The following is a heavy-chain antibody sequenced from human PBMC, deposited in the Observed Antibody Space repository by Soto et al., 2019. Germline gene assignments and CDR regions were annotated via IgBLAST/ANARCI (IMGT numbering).Heavy chain of an antibody. CDR1: GGSISSYY. D-gene: IGHD6-13*01. CDR3: ARDLYSSSPDY. V-gene: IGHV4-59*12. CDR2: IYYSGST. J-gene: IGHJ4*02. Sequence: SETLSLTCTVSGGSISSYYWSWIRQPPGKGLEWIGYIYYSGSTNYNPSLKSRFTISRDNAKNSLYLQMNSLRAEDTAVYYCARDLYSSSPDYWGQGTLVTVSS.